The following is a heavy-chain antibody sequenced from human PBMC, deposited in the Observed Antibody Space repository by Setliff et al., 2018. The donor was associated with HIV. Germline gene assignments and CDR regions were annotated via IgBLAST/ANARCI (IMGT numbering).Heavy chain of an antibody. V-gene: IGHV4-4*02. Sequence: SETLSLTCAVSGGSISSTNWWTWVRQPPGTGLECIAEIHPSGRTNFNPSLKTRVTTSVDKSKNQFSLNLSSVPAADTAVYYCVRGGHWRFDYWGQGTLVTSPQ. CDR1: GGSISSTNW. CDR2: IHPSGRT. J-gene: IGHJ4*02. CDR3: VRGGHWRFDY. D-gene: IGHD1-1*01.